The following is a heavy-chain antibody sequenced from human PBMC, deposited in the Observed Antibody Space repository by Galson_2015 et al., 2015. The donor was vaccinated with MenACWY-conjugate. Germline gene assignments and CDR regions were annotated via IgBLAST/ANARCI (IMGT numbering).Heavy chain of an antibody. CDR1: GGSISIGPYY. V-gene: IGHV4-31*01. CDR2: ISYSGST. D-gene: IGHD1/OR15-1a*01. J-gene: IGHJ5*02. Sequence: TLSLTCSVSGGSISIGPYYWSWIRQHPGKGLEWIGYISYSGSTYYNPSLDSLLTISLDTSKNQFSLKLTHVTAADTAVYYCAATTLGGVWFDPWGQGTLVTVSS. CDR3: AATTLGGVWFDP.